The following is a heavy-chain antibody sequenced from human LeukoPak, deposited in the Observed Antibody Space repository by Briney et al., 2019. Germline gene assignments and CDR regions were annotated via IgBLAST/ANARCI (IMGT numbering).Heavy chain of an antibody. CDR2: INHSGST. J-gene: IGHJ5*02. D-gene: IGHD2-2*01. Sequence: SETLSLTCAVYGGSFSGYYWSWIRQPPGKGLEWIGEINHSGSTNYNPSLKSRVTISVDTSKNQFSLKLSSVTAADTAVYYCARPSHPYCSSTSCYFGSNWFDPWGQGTLVTVSS. CDR3: ARPSHPYCSSTSCYFGSNWFDP. CDR1: GGSFSGYY. V-gene: IGHV4-34*01.